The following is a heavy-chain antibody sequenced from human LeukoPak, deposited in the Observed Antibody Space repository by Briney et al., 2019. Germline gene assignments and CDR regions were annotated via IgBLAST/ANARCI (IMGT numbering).Heavy chain of an antibody. Sequence: GGSLRLSCAASGFTFSSYDMHWFRQATGKVLEWVSAIGTAGDTYYPGSVKGRFTISRENAKNSLYLQMNSLRAGDTAVYYCARVSGSSWYDYWGQGTLVTVSS. V-gene: IGHV3-13*01. CDR2: IGTAGDT. CDR1: GFTFSSYD. D-gene: IGHD6-13*01. CDR3: ARVSGSSWYDY. J-gene: IGHJ4*02.